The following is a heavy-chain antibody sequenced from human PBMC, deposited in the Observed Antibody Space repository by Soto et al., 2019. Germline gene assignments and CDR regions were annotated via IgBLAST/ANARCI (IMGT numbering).Heavy chain of an antibody. V-gene: IGHV3-21*01. J-gene: IGHJ4*02. CDR2: ISGTSVYI. D-gene: IGHD3-22*01. Sequence: PGGSLRLSCVASGFTFSNYNMNWVRQAPGKGLEWVSHISGTSVYIHYADSVKGRFTISRDNSKNTLYLQMNSLRAEDTAVYYCVPMIVVDKRATVDYWGQGTLVTVSS. CDR3: VPMIVVDKRATVDY. CDR1: GFTFSNYN.